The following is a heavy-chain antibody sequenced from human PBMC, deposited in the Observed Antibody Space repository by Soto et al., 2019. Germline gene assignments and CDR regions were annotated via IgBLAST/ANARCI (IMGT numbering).Heavy chain of an antibody. D-gene: IGHD2-2*01. CDR1: GGSISSGGYY. CDR3: ARFAAAAMRYWYFDL. J-gene: IGHJ2*01. V-gene: IGHV4-31*03. Sequence: QVQLQESGPGLVKPSQTLSLTCTVSGGSISSGGYYWSWIRQHPGKGLEWIGYIYYSGSTYYNPSLKIRVTISVDTSKNQFSLKLSSVTAADTAVYYCARFAAAAMRYWYFDLWGRGTLVTVSS. CDR2: IYYSGST.